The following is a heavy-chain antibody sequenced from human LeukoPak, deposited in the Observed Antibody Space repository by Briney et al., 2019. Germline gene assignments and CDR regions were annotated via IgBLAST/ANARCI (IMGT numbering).Heavy chain of an antibody. J-gene: IGHJ5*02. CDR1: GFTVSSNY. D-gene: IGHD3-10*01. Sequence: GGSLRLSCAASGFTVSSNYMTWVRQAPGKGLEWVSSISSSSSYIYYADSVKGRFTISRDNAKNSLYLQMNSLRAEDTAVYYCARDREMVRGVQDWFDPWGQGTLVTVSS. V-gene: IGHV3-21*01. CDR2: ISSSSSYI. CDR3: ARDREMVRGVQDWFDP.